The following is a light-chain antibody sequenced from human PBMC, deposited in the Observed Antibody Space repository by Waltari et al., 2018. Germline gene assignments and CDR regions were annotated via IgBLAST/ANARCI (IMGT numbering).Light chain of an antibody. CDR1: QSVLFSSNNKDS. V-gene: IGKV4-1*01. Sequence: DIVMTQSPDSLAVSLGERATINCKSSQSVLFSSNNKDSLAWYQQKPGQPPKLLIYWAFTRQSWVPVRFSVSGSGTDFTLSISSLQAEDVAVYFCQQYVAALLSFGVGTK. CDR2: WAF. CDR3: QQYVAALLS. J-gene: IGKJ4*01.